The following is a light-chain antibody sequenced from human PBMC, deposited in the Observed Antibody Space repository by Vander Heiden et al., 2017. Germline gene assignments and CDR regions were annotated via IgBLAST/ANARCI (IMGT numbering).Light chain of an antibody. J-gene: IGKJ4*01. CDR2: LGS. CDR1: QRLLHSNGFNY. V-gene: IGKV2-28*01. CDR3: MQSLQTPLT. Sequence: DIVMSHSPLPQPVTPGEPASISCRSSQRLLHSNGFNYLDWYLQRPGQYPQLLIFLGSNRASGVPDRISGSGSGTDFTLRISRVEPEDVGVYYCMQSLQTPLTFGGGTKVEIK.